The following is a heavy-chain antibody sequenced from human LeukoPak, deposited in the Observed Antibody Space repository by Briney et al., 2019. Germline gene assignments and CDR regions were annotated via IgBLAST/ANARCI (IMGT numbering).Heavy chain of an antibody. D-gene: IGHD3-10*01. J-gene: IGHJ4*02. V-gene: IGHV3-53*01. CDR3: ARDLWFGELEDY. Sequence: GGSLRLSCAASGFTVSSNYMSWVRQAPGKGLEWVSVIYSGGSTYYADSVKGRFTISRDNAKNSLYLQMNSLRAEDTAMYYCARDLWFGELEDYWGQGTLVAVSS. CDR2: IYSGGST. CDR1: GFTVSSNY.